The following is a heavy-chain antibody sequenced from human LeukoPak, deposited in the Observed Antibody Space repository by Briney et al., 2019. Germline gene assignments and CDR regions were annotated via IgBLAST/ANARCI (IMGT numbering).Heavy chain of an antibody. Sequence: GGSLRLSCAASGFTFSSFSMNWVRQAPGKGLEWVSTVSTSGGSTYYADSVKGRFTISRDNAKNTVYLQMNSLRAEDTAVYYCARVLSGSWDWFDPWGQGTLVTVSS. J-gene: IGHJ5*02. CDR1: GFTFSSFS. CDR3: ARVLSGSWDWFDP. D-gene: IGHD3-22*01. V-gene: IGHV3-23*01. CDR2: VSTSGGST.